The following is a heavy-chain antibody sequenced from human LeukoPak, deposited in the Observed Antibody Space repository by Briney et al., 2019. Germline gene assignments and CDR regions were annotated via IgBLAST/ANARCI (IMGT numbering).Heavy chain of an antibody. CDR1: GFTFSSYG. Sequence: GGSLRLSCAASGFTFSSYGMHWVRQAPGKGLEWVAFIRYEGSNKYYVDYVKGRFTISRDNSKSTLHLQMNRLRAEDTAVYSCAKDASGYCVDGVCFPLDYWGQATMVTVSS. J-gene: IGHJ4*02. CDR3: AKDASGYCVDGVCFPLDY. D-gene: IGHD2-8*01. V-gene: IGHV3-30*02. CDR2: IRYEGSNK.